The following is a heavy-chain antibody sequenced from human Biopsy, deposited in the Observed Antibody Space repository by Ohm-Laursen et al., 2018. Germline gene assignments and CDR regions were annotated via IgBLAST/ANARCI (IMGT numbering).Heavy chain of an antibody. CDR2: IYPGGST. J-gene: IGHJ6*02. CDR3: VRGVDYYDPYHYYALDV. V-gene: IGHV4-4*07. Sequence: TLSLTCNVSGGDINNYYWSWIRQPAGKGLEWIGRIYPGGSTNYNPSLKSRVTMSVDTSKKQLSLRLRSVTAADTAVYYCVRGVDYYDPYHYYALDVWGQGTTVTVSS. CDR1: GGDINNYY. D-gene: IGHD3-22*01.